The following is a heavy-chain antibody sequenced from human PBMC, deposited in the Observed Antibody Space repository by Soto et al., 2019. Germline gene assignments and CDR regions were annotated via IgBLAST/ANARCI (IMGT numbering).Heavy chain of an antibody. CDR2: LASSGDKT. D-gene: IGHD7-27*01. V-gene: IGHV3-23*01. J-gene: IGHJ4*02. CDR3: ARVAGALLPFDY. Sequence: GALRLSCAASGFTFTKYAMTWVRQAPGKGLEWVSALASSGDKTYYADSVKGRFTISRDIAKSMVYLQLNSLRAEDTAIYYCARVAGALLPFDYWGQGILVTVSS. CDR1: GFTFTKYA.